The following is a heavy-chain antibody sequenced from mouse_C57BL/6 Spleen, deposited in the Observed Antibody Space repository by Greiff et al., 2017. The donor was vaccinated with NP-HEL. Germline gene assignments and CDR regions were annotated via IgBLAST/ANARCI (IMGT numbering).Heavy chain of an antibody. Sequence: QVQLKESGAELVRPGASVTLSCKASGYTFTDYEMHWVKQTPVHGLEWIGAIDPETGGTAYNQKFKGKAILTADKSSSTAYMELRSLTSEDSAVYYCTRGGVYDYDLYYFDYWGQGTTLTVSS. CDR1: GYTFTDYE. D-gene: IGHD2-4*01. CDR2: IDPETGGT. V-gene: IGHV1-15*01. CDR3: TRGGVYDYDLYYFDY. J-gene: IGHJ2*01.